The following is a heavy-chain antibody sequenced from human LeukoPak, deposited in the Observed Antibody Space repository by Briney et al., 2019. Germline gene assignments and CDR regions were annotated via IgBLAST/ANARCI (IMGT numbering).Heavy chain of an antibody. Sequence: GGSLRLSCAASGFTFSSYGMHWVRQAAGKGLEWVAFIRYDGSNKYYADSVKGRFTISRDNSKKTLYLQMNSLRAEDTAVYYCARIILTGASWGFDYWGQGTLVTVSS. D-gene: IGHD3-9*01. V-gene: IGHV3-30*02. CDR3: ARIILTGASWGFDY. J-gene: IGHJ4*02. CDR2: IRYDGSNK. CDR1: GFTFSSYG.